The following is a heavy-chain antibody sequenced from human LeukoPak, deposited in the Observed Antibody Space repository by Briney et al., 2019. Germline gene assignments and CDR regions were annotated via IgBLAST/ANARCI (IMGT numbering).Heavy chain of an antibody. CDR2: ISSSGSTI. J-gene: IGHJ4*02. V-gene: IGHV3-48*04. D-gene: IGHD6-6*01. CDR3: AKVLEQLVPDY. CDR1: GFTFSSYA. Sequence: GGSLRLSCAASGFTFSSYAMSWVRQAPGKGLEWVSYISSSGSTIYYADSVKGRFTIFRDNAKNSLYLQMNSLRAEDTAVYYHAKVLEQLVPDYWGQGTLVTVSS.